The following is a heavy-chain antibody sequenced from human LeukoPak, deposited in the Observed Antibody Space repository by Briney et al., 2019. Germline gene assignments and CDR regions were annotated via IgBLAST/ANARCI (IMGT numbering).Heavy chain of an antibody. Sequence: ASVKVSCKTSGYTFTSYGVSWVRQAPGQGLEWMGWISTYNGNTNYAQNFQGRVTMTTDTSTSTAYMELRGLRSDDTAVYYCARDLTIAAAGSYGYWGQGTLVTVSS. D-gene: IGHD6-13*01. V-gene: IGHV1-18*01. CDR1: GYTFTSYG. CDR3: ARDLTIAAAGSYGY. J-gene: IGHJ4*02. CDR2: ISTYNGNT.